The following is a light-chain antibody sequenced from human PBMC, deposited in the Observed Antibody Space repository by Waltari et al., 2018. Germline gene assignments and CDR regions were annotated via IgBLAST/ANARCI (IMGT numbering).Light chain of an antibody. Sequence: DIQLTQSPSFLSASVRDRVTITCRASQGISTHLAWYQQKPGKGPKLLIYAASTLQSDIPSRFSGSGSGTEFTLTISSLQSEDFATYYCLHLNNFPLSFGGGTKVE. V-gene: IGKV1-9*01. CDR3: LHLNNFPLS. CDR2: AAS. CDR1: QGISTH. J-gene: IGKJ4*01.